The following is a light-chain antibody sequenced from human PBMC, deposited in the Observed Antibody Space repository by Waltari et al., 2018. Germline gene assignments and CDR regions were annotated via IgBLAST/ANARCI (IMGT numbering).Light chain of an antibody. CDR1: PSVLYSSNNKNY. V-gene: IGKV4-1*01. CDR3: QQYHSTPWT. J-gene: IGKJ1*01. CDR2: WAS. Sequence: DIVMTQSPDSLAVSLGERATINCKSSPSVLYSSNNKNYLAWYQQKPGQPPKLLIYWASTRESGVPDRFSGSGSGTDFTLTISSLQAEDVAVYYCQQYHSTPWTSGQGTKVEI.